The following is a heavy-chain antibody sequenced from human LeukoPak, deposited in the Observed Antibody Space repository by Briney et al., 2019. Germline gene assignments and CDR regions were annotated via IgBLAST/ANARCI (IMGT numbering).Heavy chain of an antibody. Sequence: SETLSLTCAVYGGSFSGYYWSWVRQPAGKGLEWIGRIYTSGITNYNPSLKSRVTISVDTSKNQFSLKLSSVTAADTALYYCAREGEYNSQDAFDVWGQGTMITVSS. CDR1: GGSFSGYY. CDR3: AREGEYNSQDAFDV. CDR2: IYTSGIT. D-gene: IGHD6-6*01. V-gene: IGHV4-4*07. J-gene: IGHJ3*01.